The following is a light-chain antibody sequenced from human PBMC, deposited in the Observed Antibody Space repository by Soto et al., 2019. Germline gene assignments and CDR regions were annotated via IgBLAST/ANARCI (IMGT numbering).Light chain of an antibody. V-gene: IGKV1-5*03. CDR1: QTISSW. J-gene: IGKJ1*01. Sequence: DIQIRQSAATLYEPGGASMTITCRASQTISSWLAWYQQKPGKAPKLLIYKASTLKSGVPSRFSGSGSGTEFTLTISSLQPDDFATYYCQHYNSYSEEFGQGTKVDIK. CDR3: QHYNSYSEE. CDR2: KAS.